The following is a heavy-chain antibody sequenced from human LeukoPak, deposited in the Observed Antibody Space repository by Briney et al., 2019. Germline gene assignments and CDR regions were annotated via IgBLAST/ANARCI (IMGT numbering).Heavy chain of an antibody. Sequence: PGGSLRLSCAASGFTFSNHFMHWVRQAPGKGLVWVSRMSADGTTAEYADSVRGRFTISRDNSKNMLYLQMNSLKAEDTAVYYCAREQRGGDCYLCPLDYWGQGTLVTVSS. J-gene: IGHJ4*02. CDR1: GFTFSNHF. D-gene: IGHD2-21*02. CDR3: AREQRGGDCYLCPLDY. V-gene: IGHV3-74*03. CDR2: MSADGTTA.